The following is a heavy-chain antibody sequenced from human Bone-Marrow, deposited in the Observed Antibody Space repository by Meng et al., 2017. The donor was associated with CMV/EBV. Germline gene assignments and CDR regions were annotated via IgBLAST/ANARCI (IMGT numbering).Heavy chain of an antibody. J-gene: IGHJ6*03. CDR2: IYYSGST. CDR1: GGSISSYY. CDR3: ARGGRRKQPRGDV. V-gene: IGHV4-59*01. D-gene: IGHD1-26*01. Sequence: GSLRLSCTVSGGSISSYYWRWIRQPPGKGLEWIGYIYYSGSTNYNPSLKSRVTISVDTSKSQFSLKLRSVTAADTAVYYCARGGRRKQPRGDVGGKGSTVT.